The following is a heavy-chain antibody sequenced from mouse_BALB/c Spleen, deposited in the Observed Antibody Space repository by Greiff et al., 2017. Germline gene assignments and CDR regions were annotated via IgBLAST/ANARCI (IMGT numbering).Heavy chain of an antibody. J-gene: IGHJ3*01. CDR3: ARNPYGNYGAWFAY. CDR1: GFSLTSYG. Sequence: QVQLQQSGPGLVQPSQSLSITCTVSGFSLTSYGVHWVRQSPGKGLEWLGVIWSGGSTDYNAAFISRLSISKDNSKSQIFFKMNSLQANDTAIYYCARNPYGNYGAWFAYWGQGTLVTVSA. D-gene: IGHD2-1*01. CDR2: IWSGGST. V-gene: IGHV2-2*02.